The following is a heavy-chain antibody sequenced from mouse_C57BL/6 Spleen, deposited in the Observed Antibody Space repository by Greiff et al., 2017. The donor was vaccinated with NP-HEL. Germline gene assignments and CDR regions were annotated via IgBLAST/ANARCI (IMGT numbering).Heavy chain of an antibody. Sequence: QVQLQQSGPELVKPGASVKISCKASGYAFSSSWMNWVKQRPGQGLEWIGLIYPGGGGTNYNGKFKGKATLTADKSSSTAYMQLSSLTSEDSAVYFCVRRENFYAMDYWGQGTSVTVSS. CDR3: VRRENFYAMDY. CDR1: GYAFSSSW. V-gene: IGHV1-82*01. J-gene: IGHJ4*01. CDR2: IYPGGGGT.